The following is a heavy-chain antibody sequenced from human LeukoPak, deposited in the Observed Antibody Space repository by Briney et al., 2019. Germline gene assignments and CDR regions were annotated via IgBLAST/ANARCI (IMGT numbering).Heavy chain of an antibody. V-gene: IGHV3-23*01. CDR1: GFTFSSYA. CDR3: AKGSRIAARPTIWFDS. D-gene: IGHD6-6*01. CDR2: GHSDGTT. J-gene: IGHJ5*01. Sequence: GGSLRLSCAASGFTFSSYAMNWVRQAPGKGLEWVSSGHSDGTTFYADSVKGRFTVSRDNSKNTLSLQMNSLRAEDTAVYYCAKGSRIAARPTIWFDSWGQGTLVTVSS.